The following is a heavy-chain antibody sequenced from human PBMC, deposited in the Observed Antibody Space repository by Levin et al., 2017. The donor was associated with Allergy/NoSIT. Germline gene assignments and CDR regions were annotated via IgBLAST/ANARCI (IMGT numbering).Heavy chain of an antibody. J-gene: IGHJ4*02. CDR1: GFTFSSFD. CDR2: IGTIGDT. Sequence: GESLKISCAASGFTFSSFDMHWVRQPIGKGLEWVSAIGTIGDTYYPGSVKGRFTISRENAKNSLYLQMNSLRPGDTAVYYCGRSGVNRVVDYWGQGTLVTVSS. CDR3: GRSGVNRVVDY. D-gene: IGHD1-26*01. V-gene: IGHV3-13*04.